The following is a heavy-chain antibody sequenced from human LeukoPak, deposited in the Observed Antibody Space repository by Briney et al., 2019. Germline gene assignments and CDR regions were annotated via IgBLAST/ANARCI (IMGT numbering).Heavy chain of an antibody. D-gene: IGHD2-15*01. J-gene: IGHJ6*03. CDR3: ARGRSGGGKPSYYYYMDV. CDR1: GGSFSGYY. CDR2: INHSGST. V-gene: IGHV4-34*01. Sequence: SETLSLTCAAYGGSFSGYYWSWIRQPPGKGLEWIGEINHSGSTNYNPSLKSRVTISVDTSKNQFSLKLSSVTAADTAVYYCARGRSGGGKPSYYYYMDVWGKGTTVTVSS.